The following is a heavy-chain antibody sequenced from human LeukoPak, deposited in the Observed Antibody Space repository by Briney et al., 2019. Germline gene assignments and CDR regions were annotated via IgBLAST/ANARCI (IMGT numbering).Heavy chain of an antibody. CDR1: GDSVSSHY. Sequence: PSDTLSLTCAVSGDSVSSHYWTWIRESPGTGLEWIGYTSHIGRTNYNPSLKSRVTLSLVTSKTQFSLKLRSVTAADTAVYYSARDLVTVSKGFDIWGQGTMVSVSS. CDR3: ARDLVTVSKGFDI. CDR2: TSHIGRT. D-gene: IGHD4-17*01. J-gene: IGHJ3*02. V-gene: IGHV4-59*02.